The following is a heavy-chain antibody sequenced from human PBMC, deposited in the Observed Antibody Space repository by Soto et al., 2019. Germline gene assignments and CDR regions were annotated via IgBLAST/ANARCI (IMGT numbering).Heavy chain of an antibody. CDR1: GFSVSSNY. Sequence: GGSLRLSCEACGFSVSSNYMSWVRQAPGKGLEWVSVIYSGGLTYYADSVKGRFTISRDNSKNTLYLQMSSLRAEDTAVYYCERERRDGYNPIFDHWGQGTLVPVYS. D-gene: IGHD5-12*01. CDR3: ERERRDGYNPIFDH. V-gene: IGHV3-53*01. J-gene: IGHJ4*02. CDR2: IYSGGLT.